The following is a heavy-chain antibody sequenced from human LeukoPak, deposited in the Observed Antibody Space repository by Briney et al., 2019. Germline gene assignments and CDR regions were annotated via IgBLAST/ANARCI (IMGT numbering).Heavy chain of an antibody. V-gene: IGHV3-74*01. CDR2: INSDGRGT. Sequence: GGSLRLSCAASGFTLSSYWMHWVRQAPGKGLVWVSRINSDGRGTSYTDSVKGRFTISRDNAKNTLYLQMNSLRAEDTAVYYCARGGKYSTSSPDYRGQGTLVTVSS. CDR1: GFTLSSYW. D-gene: IGHD6-6*01. J-gene: IGHJ4*02. CDR3: ARGGKYSTSSPDY.